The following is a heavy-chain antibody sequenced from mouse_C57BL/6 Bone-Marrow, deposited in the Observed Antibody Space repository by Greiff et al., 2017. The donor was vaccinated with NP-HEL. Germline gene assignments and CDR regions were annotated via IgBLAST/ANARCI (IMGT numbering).Heavy chain of an antibody. V-gene: IGHV1-55*01. Sequence: QVQLQQPGAELVKPGASVKMSCTASGYTFNSYWITWVKQRPGQGLEWIGDIYPGSGSTKYNAKFKSKATLTVDTSSSTAYMQLSSLTSEDSAVYYCGTCGYYYGSSPDYWGQGTTLTVSS. CDR1: GYTFNSYW. CDR3: GTCGYYYGSSPDY. J-gene: IGHJ2*01. D-gene: IGHD1-1*01. CDR2: IYPGSGST.